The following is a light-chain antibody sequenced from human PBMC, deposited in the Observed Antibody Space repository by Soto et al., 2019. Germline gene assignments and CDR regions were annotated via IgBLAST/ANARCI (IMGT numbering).Light chain of an antibody. V-gene: IGKV3-11*01. Sequence: EIVLTQSPATLSLSPGERATLSCRASQSVSIYLAWYQQKPGQAPRLLVYDASSRATGIPARFSGSVSGTDFTLTISSLEPADFAVYYCQQRSNWPPSFGQGTRLEIK. CDR2: DAS. CDR3: QQRSNWPPS. CDR1: QSVSIY. J-gene: IGKJ5*01.